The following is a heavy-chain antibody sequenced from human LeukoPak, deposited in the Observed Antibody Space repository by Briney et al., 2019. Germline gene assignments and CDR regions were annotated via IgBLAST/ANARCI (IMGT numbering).Heavy chain of an antibody. V-gene: IGHV3-48*03. CDR2: ISSSGNTI. Sequence: GGSLRLSCAASGFTFSSYEMNWVRQAPGKGLEWVSYISSSGNTIYYADSVKGRFTISRDNAKNSLYLQMNSLRAEDTAVYYRARDYRSVLDIWGQGTMVTVSS. CDR1: GFTFSSYE. J-gene: IGHJ3*02. CDR3: ARDYRSVLDI.